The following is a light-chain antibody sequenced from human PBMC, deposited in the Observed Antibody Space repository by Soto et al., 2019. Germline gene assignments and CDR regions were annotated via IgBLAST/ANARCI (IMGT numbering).Light chain of an antibody. CDR2: EAS. CDR3: MQCAQLPLT. V-gene: IGKV2D-29*01. Sequence: IALTQTPLSHSVTPGQPASISCKATQSLLQSDGKTYLYWFFQRPGQPPQILIYEASKRFSGVTDRFSGSGSGTEFTLKIGRVEPEDVGVYYCMQCAQLPLTFGPGTKLEIK. CDR1: QSLLQSDGKTY. J-gene: IGKJ2*01.